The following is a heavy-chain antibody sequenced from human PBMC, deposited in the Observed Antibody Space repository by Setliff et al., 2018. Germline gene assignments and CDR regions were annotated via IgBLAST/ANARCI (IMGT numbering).Heavy chain of an antibody. CDR1: GGSISSASYY. Sequence: SETLSLTCTVSGGSISSASYYWGWIRQPAGKGLEWIGYIYTGGSTIYNPSLRSRVTISGDTSGNQFSLQLNSMTAADTAVYYCARGGTYRYFDYWGQGTLVTVS. J-gene: IGHJ4*02. CDR3: ARGGTYRYFDY. CDR2: IYTGGST. V-gene: IGHV4-61*10.